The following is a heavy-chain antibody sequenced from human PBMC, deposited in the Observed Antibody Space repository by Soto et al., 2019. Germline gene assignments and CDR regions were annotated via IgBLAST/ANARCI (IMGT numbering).Heavy chain of an antibody. Sequence: PSETLSLTCTVSASSITDASYWGCIRQPPGKGLEWIGSSHHGGGTYYNPSLKSRVTISVDPSKNQLSLKLTSVVAADAAVYYCARVLSLGSTWYFDYWGRGTQITVAS. CDR1: ASSITDASY. J-gene: IGHJ4*02. CDR2: SHHGGGT. CDR3: ARVLSLGSTWYFDY. D-gene: IGHD6-13*01. V-gene: IGHV4-38-2*02.